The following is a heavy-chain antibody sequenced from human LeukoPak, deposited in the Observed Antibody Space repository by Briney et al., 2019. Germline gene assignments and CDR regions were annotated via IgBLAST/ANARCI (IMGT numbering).Heavy chain of an antibody. CDR3: AKALSREVAPAAMLF. V-gene: IGHV1-2*02. Sequence: ASVKVSCKASGYTFTGYYMHWVRQAPGQGLEWMGWINPNSGGTNYAQKFQGRVTMTRDTSISTAYMELSRLRSDNTAVYYGAKALSREVAPAAMLFGAQGTLVTVSS. D-gene: IGHD2-2*01. CDR1: GYTFTGYY. CDR2: INPNSGGT. J-gene: IGHJ4*02.